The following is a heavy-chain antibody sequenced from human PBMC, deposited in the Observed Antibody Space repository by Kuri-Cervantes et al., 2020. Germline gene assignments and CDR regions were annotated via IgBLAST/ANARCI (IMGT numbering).Heavy chain of an antibody. CDR1: GYTFTSYY. D-gene: IGHD1-26*01. CDR3: ARGPPSRGQPLGTHYYYYYMDV. Sequence: SVKGSCKASGYTFTSYYMHWVRQAPGQGLEWMGIINPSGGSTSYAQKFQGRVTMTRDTSTSTVYMELSSLRSEDTAVSYCARGPPSRGQPLGTHYYYYYMDVWGKGTTVTVSS. CDR2: INPSGGST. J-gene: IGHJ6*03. V-gene: IGHV1-46*01.